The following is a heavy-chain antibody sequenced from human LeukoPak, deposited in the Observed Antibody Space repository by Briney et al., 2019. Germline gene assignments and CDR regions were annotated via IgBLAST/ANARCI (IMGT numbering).Heavy chain of an antibody. CDR1: GGSFSGYY. CDR3: ARSGGFRKTLHYDILTGYYVLDY. D-gene: IGHD3-9*01. J-gene: IGHJ4*02. Sequence: PSETLSLTCAVHGGSFSGYYWSWIRQPPGKGLEWIGEINHSGSTNYNPSLKSRVTISVDTSKNQFSLKLSSVTAADTAVYYCARSGGFRKTLHYDILTGYYVLDYWGQGTLVTVSS. CDR2: INHSGST. V-gene: IGHV4-34*01.